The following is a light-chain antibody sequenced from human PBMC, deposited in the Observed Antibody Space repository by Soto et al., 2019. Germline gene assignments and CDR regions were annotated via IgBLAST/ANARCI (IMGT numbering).Light chain of an antibody. Sequence: EILMTQSPATLSVSPGERVTLSCRAAQGVTTNCAWYQQKSGQSPRVLIYDVSSRATGVPSRFSGTGSETDFTLTISGLQSEDSAIYFCQQYNNWPFSFGQGTRLEIK. CDR2: DVS. CDR1: QGVTTN. J-gene: IGKJ5*01. CDR3: QQYNNWPFS. V-gene: IGKV3-15*01.